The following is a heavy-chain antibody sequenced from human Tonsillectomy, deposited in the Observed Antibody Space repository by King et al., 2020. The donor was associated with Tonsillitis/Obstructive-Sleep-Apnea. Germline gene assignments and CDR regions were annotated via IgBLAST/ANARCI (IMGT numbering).Heavy chain of an antibody. D-gene: IGHD5-24*01. Sequence: QVQLVESGGGVVQPGRSLRVSCAASGFTFSTYGMHWVRQAPGKGLEWVAVIWYDGINKYYADSVKGRFTISRDNSKNTLYLQMNSLRAEDTAVYYCVTARDVNFDYWGQGTLVTASS. CDR3: VTARDVNFDY. CDR2: IWYDGINK. V-gene: IGHV3-33*01. J-gene: IGHJ4*02. CDR1: GFTFSTYG.